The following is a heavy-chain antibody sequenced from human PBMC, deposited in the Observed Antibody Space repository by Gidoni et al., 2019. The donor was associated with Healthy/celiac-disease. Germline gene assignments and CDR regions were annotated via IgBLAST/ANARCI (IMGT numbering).Heavy chain of an antibody. D-gene: IGHD3-9*01. J-gene: IGHJ3*02. CDR1: GFHFSSYA. CDR3: AKDFRDFDWLFHHDAFDI. V-gene: IGHV3-23*01. CDR2: ISGSGGST. Sequence: EVQLLESGGGLVQPGGSLRLSWAASGFHFSSYAMSWVRQAPGKGLEWVSAISGSGGSTYYADSVKGRFTISRDNSKNTLYLQMNSLRAEDTAVYYGAKDFRDFDWLFHHDAFDIWGQGTMVTVSS.